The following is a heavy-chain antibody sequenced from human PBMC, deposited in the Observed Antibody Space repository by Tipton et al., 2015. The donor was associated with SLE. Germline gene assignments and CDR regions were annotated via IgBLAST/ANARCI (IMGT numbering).Heavy chain of an antibody. CDR2: IFYTGST. D-gene: IGHD5-12*01. CDR1: GGSISSSSYY. J-gene: IGHJ4*02. CDR3: ARRHYSGPFDN. V-gene: IGHV4-39*07. Sequence: LRLSCTVSGGSISSSSYYWGWIRQPPGKGPEWIGSIFYTGSTYYNPSLKSRVSFSIDTSKNQFSLKLNSVTAADTAVYYCARRHYSGPFDNWGQGTLVTVST.